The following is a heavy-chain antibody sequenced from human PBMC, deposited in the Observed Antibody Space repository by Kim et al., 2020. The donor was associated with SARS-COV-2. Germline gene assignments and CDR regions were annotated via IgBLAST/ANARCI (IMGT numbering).Heavy chain of an antibody. V-gene: IGHV4-31*02. J-gene: IGHJ4*02. Sequence: PSLESRVTISVDTSKNQFSLKLSSVTAADTAVYYCAREVVPAAMGGSFDYWGQGTLVTVSS. D-gene: IGHD2-2*01. CDR3: AREVVPAAMGGSFDY.